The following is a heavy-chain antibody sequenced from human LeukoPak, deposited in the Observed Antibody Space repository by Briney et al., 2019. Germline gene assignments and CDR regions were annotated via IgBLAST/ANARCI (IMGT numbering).Heavy chain of an antibody. CDR2: IYYTGST. Sequence: SETLSLTCTVSAGSIVSYYWSWIRQPPGKGLEWIGYIYYTGSTNYNPSLKSRVTISVDTSKSQFSLKLSSVTAADTAVYYCARYLAAGYFDLWGRGTLVTVSS. J-gene: IGHJ2*01. CDR3: ARYLAAGYFDL. D-gene: IGHD6-25*01. V-gene: IGHV4-59*08. CDR1: AGSIVSYY.